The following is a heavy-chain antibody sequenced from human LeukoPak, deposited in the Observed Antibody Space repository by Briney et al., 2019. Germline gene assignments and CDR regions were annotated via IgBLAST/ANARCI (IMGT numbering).Heavy chain of an antibody. Sequence: PSETLSLTCSVSGGFVTTSSYYWGWVRQPPGKGLEWIGSMSHSGTTWYSPSLKSRVTISADTSSNQFSLRLASVTATDTAVYYCANRGLYGYFTSWGQGTLVTVSS. CDR3: ANRGLYGYFTS. J-gene: IGHJ4*02. D-gene: IGHD3-10*01. CDR1: GGFVTTSSYY. V-gene: IGHV4-39*01. CDR2: MSHSGTT.